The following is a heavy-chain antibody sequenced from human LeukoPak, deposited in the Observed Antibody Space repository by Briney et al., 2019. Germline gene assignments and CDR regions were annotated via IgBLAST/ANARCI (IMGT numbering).Heavy chain of an antibody. D-gene: IGHD3-22*01. V-gene: IGHV1-2*02. CDR3: ARDIRPYYDSSGYFSNYYHY. Sequence: ASVKVSCKASEYTFTDYYIHWVRQAPGQGLEWMGWINPNSGATNYAQKLQGRVTMTTDTSTSTAYMELRSLRSDDTAVYYCARDIRPYYDSSGYFSNYYHYWGQGTLVTVSS. CDR2: INPNSGAT. CDR1: EYTFTDYY. J-gene: IGHJ4*02.